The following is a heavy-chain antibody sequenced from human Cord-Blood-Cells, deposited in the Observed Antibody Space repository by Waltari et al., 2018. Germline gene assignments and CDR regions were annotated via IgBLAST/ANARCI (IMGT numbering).Heavy chain of an antibody. J-gene: IGHJ4*02. CDR2: IYYSGST. V-gene: IGHV4-59*11. CDR1: GGSISSHY. Sequence: QVQLQESGPGLVKPSETLSLTCTVSGGSISSHYWSWIRQPPGKGLEWIGYIYYSGSTTYNPSLKSRVTISVDTSKNQFSLKLSSVTAADTAVYYCARIAAAGTLPFDYWGQGTLVTVSS. D-gene: IGHD6-13*01. CDR3: ARIAAAGTLPFDY.